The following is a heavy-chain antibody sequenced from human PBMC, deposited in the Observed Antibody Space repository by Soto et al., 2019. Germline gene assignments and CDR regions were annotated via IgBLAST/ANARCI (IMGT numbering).Heavy chain of an antibody. D-gene: IGHD6-6*01. CDR1: GLTFSSYS. V-gene: IGHV3-21*01. CDR2: ISSSSFSI. Sequence: GGSLRLSCTASGLTFSSYSMNWVRQAPGKGLEWVSSISSSSFSINYADSVKGRFSISRDNAQNSLHLQMNNLRAEDTDVYYCARNESSNIYGMDVWGQGTTVTVSS. J-gene: IGHJ6*02. CDR3: ARNESSNIYGMDV.